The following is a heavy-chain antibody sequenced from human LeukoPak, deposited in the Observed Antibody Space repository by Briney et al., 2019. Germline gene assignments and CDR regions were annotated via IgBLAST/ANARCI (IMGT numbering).Heavy chain of an antibody. V-gene: IGHV5-51*01. D-gene: IGHD1-1*01. J-gene: IGHJ4*02. CDR2: IYPGDSDT. Sequence: GESLKISCKGSGYSFTSYWIGWVRQMPGNGLEWMGIIYPGDSDTRYSPSFQGQVTISADKSISTAYLQWSSLKASDTAIYYCARRYWNDEYYFDYWGQGTLVTVSS. CDR1: GYSFTSYW. CDR3: ARRYWNDEYYFDY.